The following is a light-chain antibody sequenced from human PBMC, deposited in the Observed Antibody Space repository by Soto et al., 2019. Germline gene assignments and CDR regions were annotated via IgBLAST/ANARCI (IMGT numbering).Light chain of an antibody. V-gene: IGLV2-23*01. J-gene: IGLJ3*02. CDR1: GSDVGSYNL. Sequence: QSALTQPASVSGSPGQSTTISCTGTGSDVGSYNLVSWYQQHPGKAPKLMIYEGRKRPSGVSIRFSGSKSGNTASLTISGLQAEDEADYCCRAHAGSRVFGGGTKLTVL. CDR3: RAHAGSRV. CDR2: EGR.